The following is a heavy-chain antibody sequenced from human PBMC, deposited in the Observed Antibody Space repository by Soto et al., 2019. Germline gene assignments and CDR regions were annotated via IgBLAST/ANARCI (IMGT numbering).Heavy chain of an antibody. J-gene: IGHJ5*02. V-gene: IGHV4-59*01. D-gene: IGHD3-16*02. CDR3: ARATDYDYVWGSYRYNWFDP. Sequence: SETLSLTCTVSGGSISSYYWSWIRQPPGKGLEWIGYIYYSGSTNYNPSLKSRVTISVDTSKNQFSLKLSSVTAADTAVYYCARATDYDYVWGSYRYNWFDPRGQGTLVTVSS. CDR2: IYYSGST. CDR1: GGSISSYY.